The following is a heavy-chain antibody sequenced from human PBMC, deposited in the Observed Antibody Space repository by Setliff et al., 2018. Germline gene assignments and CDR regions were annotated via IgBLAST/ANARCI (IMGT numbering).Heavy chain of an antibody. CDR2: ISSGSLII. CDR1: GITFSIYS. Sequence: GGSLRLSCAASGITFSIYSMNWVRQAPGKGPEWVSYISSGSLIIYYADSVKGRFTISRDNAKNSVYLQVNSLRAEDTAVYYCARFAKCGGHCWNDYWGQGTRVTVSS. J-gene: IGHJ4*02. CDR3: ARFAKCGGHCWNDY. D-gene: IGHD2-21*02. V-gene: IGHV3-48*01.